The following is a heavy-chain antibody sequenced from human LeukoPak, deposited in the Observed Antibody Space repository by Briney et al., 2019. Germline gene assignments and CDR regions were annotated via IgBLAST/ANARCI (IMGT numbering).Heavy chain of an antibody. CDR1: GGSISSSNW. CDR2: IYHSGST. Sequence: SETLSLTCAVSGGSISSSNWWSWVRQPPGKGLEWIGEIYHSGSTDYNPSLKSRVTISVDKSKNQFSLRLSSVTAADTAVYYCARVAYYGSGTPTNRAFDIWGQGTMVTVSS. V-gene: IGHV4-4*02. J-gene: IGHJ3*02. D-gene: IGHD3-10*01. CDR3: ARVAYYGSGTPTNRAFDI.